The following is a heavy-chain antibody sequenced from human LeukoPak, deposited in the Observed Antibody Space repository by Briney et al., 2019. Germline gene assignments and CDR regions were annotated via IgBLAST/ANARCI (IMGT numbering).Heavy chain of an antibody. CDR1: GGSISSYY. V-gene: IGHV4-4*07. D-gene: IGHD5-24*01. CDR3: ARGRGDGLYYYYDGMEV. CDR2: IYTSGSI. J-gene: IGHJ6*02. Sequence: SETLSLTCTVSGGSISSYYWSWIRQPAGKGLEWIWRIYTSGSINYNPYLKSRVTMSVDTTKNQFSLKRSSVTAADTAVYYCARGRGDGLYYYYDGMEVWGQGKTVSVSS.